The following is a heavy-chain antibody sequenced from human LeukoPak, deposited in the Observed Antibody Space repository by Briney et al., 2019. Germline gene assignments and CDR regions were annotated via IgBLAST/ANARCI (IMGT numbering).Heavy chain of an antibody. J-gene: IGHJ4*02. V-gene: IGHV4-34*01. CDR2: INHSGST. CDR3: AAERYYDFWSGNYYFDY. CDR1: GGSFSGYY. D-gene: IGHD3-3*01. Sequence: SETLSLTCAVYGGSFSGYYWSWIRQPPGKGLEWIGEINHSGSTNYNPSLKSRVTISVDTSKNQFSLKLSSVTAADTAVYYCAAERYYDFWSGNYYFDYWGQGTLVTVSS.